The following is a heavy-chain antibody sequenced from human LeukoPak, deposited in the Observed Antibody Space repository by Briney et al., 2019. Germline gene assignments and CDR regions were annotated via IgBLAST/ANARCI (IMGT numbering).Heavy chain of an antibody. J-gene: IGHJ4*02. CDR1: GFTFSSYG. V-gene: IGHV3-23*01. CDR3: AKKIRYCDWLFSGVAGGFDC. Sequence: PGGSLRLSCAASGFTFSSYGMSWVRQAPGKGLEWVSAISGSGGNTYYEGSVKGRFTISRDNSKNTLYLQMNSLRAEDTAVYYCAKKIRYCDWLFSGVAGGFDCWGQGTLVTVSS. CDR2: ISGSGGNT. D-gene: IGHD3-9*01.